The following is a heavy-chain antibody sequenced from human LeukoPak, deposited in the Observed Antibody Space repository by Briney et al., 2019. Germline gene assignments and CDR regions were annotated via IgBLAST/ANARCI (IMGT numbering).Heavy chain of an antibody. Sequence: GASVKVSCKASGYTFTGYYMHWVRQAPGQGLEWMGWINPNSGGTNYAQKFQGRVTMTRDTSISTAYMELSRLRSDDTAVYYCARGSIAARPGYYYYMDVWGKGTTVTVSS. CDR1: GYTFTGYY. CDR2: INPNSGGT. D-gene: IGHD6-6*01. CDR3: ARGSIAARPGYYYYMDV. V-gene: IGHV1-2*02. J-gene: IGHJ6*03.